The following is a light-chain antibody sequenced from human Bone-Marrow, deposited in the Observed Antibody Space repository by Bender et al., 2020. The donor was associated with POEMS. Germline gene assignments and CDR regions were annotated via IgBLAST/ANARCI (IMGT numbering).Light chain of an antibody. CDR1: SSDVGSYNL. CDR3: CSYAGSSTWV. V-gene: IGLV2-23*02. CDR2: DIS. Sequence: QSALTQPASVSGSPGQWITISCTGTSSDVGSYNLVSWYQHHPGKAPKLMIYDISKRPSGISNRFSGSKSGNTASLTISGLQAEDEADYYCCSYAGSSTWVFGGGTMVTVL. J-gene: IGLJ2*01.